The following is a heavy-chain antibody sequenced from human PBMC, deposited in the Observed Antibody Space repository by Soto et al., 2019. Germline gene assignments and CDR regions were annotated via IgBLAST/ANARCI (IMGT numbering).Heavy chain of an antibody. D-gene: IGHD6-13*01. J-gene: IGHJ4*02. V-gene: IGHV1-24*01. Sequence: RASVRVSCKVSGYTLTELSMHWVRQAPGKGLEWMGGFDPEDGETIYAQKFQGRVTMTEDTSTDTAYMELSSLRSEDTAVYYCATLWGSSWEYYFDYWGQGTLVTV. CDR3: ATLWGSSWEYYFDY. CDR1: GYTLTELS. CDR2: FDPEDGET.